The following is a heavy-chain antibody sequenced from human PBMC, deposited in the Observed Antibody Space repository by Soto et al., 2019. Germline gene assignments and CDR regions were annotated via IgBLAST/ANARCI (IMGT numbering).Heavy chain of an antibody. V-gene: IGHV1-3*01. J-gene: IGHJ3*02. Sequence: XSVKVSYKAVGYSFTSYAMHWGRQAPGQRLEWMGWINAGNGNTKYSQKFQGRVTITRDTSASTAYMELSSLRSEDTAVYYCARDLREDAFDIWGQGTMVTVSS. CDR2: INAGNGNT. CDR3: ARDLREDAFDI. CDR1: GYSFTSYA.